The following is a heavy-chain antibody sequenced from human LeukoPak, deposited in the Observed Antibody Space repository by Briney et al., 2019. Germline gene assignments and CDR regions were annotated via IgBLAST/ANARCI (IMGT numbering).Heavy chain of an antibody. Sequence: PSETLSLTCTVSGYSISSGYCWGWIRQPPGKGLEWIGSIYHSGSTYYNPSLKSRVTISVDTSKNQFSLKLSSVTAADTAVYYCVLSGWARTSNSEDAFDIWGQGTMVTVSS. V-gene: IGHV4-38-2*02. CDR1: GYSISSGYC. CDR3: VLSGWARTSNSEDAFDI. J-gene: IGHJ3*02. CDR2: IYHSGST. D-gene: IGHD6-19*01.